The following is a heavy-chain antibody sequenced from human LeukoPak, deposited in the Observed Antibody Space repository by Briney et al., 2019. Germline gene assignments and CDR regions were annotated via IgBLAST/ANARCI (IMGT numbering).Heavy chain of an antibody. CDR1: GYTFTGYY. CDR2: INPNSGGT. J-gene: IGHJ4*02. CDR3: AISDCSSTSCYGVLDAFDI. Sequence: ASVTVSCKASGYTFTGYYMHWVRQAPGQGLEWMGWINPNSGGTNYAQKFQGRVTMTRDTSISTAYMELSRLRSDDTAVYYCAISDCSSTSCYGVLDAFDIWGQGTLVTVSS. D-gene: IGHD2-2*01. V-gene: IGHV1-2*02.